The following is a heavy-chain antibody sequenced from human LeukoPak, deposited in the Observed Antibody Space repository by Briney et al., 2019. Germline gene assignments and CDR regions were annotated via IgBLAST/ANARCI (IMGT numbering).Heavy chain of an antibody. CDR2: ISNSGGRT. CDR3: AKSYNGYESKPDY. J-gene: IGHJ4*02. D-gene: IGHD5-12*01. V-gene: IGHV3-23*01. Sequence: SSISNSGGRTFYTDSVKGRFTISRDNSKITLYLLMNSLRAEDTAVYYCAKSYNGYESKPDYWGQGTLVTVSS.